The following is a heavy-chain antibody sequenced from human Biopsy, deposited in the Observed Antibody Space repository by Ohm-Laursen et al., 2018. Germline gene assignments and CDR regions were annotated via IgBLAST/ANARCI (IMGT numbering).Heavy chain of an antibody. J-gene: IGHJ6*02. CDR3: AKWGTSMALYHFYGMDV. CDR1: GFTFSSHA. CDR2: ITSVGGVT. D-gene: IGHD5-18*01. Sequence: GSLRLSCTTSGFTFSSHAMSWVRQAPGKGLEWVSVITSVGGVTYYADPVKGRFTVSRDNSMNTMFLQMNSLRAQDAGTYYCAKWGTSMALYHFYGMDVWGQGTTVSVSS. V-gene: IGHV3-23*01.